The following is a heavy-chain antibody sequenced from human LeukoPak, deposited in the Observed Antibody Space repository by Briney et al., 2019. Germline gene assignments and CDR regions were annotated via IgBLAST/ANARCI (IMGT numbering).Heavy chain of an antibody. CDR1: GGSISSGGHS. CDR2: IYHSGSGST. D-gene: IGHD2-8*01. CDR3: ARVQPEYCTNGVCFAPYFDY. Sequence: SETLSLTCTVSGGSISSGGHSWSWIRQPPGKGLEWIGYIYHSGSGSTYYNPSLKSRVTISIDKSKNQFSLKLNSVTAADTAVYYCARVQPEYCTNGVCFAPYFDYWGQGTLVTVSS. J-gene: IGHJ4*02. V-gene: IGHV4-30-2*01.